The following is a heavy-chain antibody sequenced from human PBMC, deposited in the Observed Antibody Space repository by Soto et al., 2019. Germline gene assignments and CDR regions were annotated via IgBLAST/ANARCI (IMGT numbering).Heavy chain of an antibody. CDR1: GFTFRRYA. V-gene: IGHV3-23*01. J-gene: IGHJ6*02. CDR2: ISGSGGST. CDR3: AKAQPRHYGMDV. Sequence: EVQLLESGGGLVQPGGSLRLSCAASGFTFRRYAMSSVRQASGKGLEWVSAISGSGGSTYYADSVKGGFTISRDNSKNTLYLQINSLRGEDTAVYYGAKAQPRHYGMDVWGQGTTVTVSS.